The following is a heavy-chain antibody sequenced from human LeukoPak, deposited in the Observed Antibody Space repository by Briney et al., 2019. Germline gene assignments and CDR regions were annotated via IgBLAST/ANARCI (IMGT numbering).Heavy chain of an antibody. CDR3: ARDMGIAARVFDY. V-gene: IGHV4-31*03. Sequence: PSQTLSLTCTVSGGSISSGGYYWSWTRQHPGKGLEWIGYIYYSGSTYYNPSLKSRVTISVDTSKNQFSLKLSSVTAADTAVYYCARDMGIAARVFDYWGQGTLVTVSS. CDR1: GGSISSGGYY. CDR2: IYYSGST. D-gene: IGHD6-6*01. J-gene: IGHJ4*02.